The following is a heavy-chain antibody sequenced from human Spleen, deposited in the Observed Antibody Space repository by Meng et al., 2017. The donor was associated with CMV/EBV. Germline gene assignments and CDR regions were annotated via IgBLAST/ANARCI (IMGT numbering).Heavy chain of an antibody. J-gene: IGHJ4*02. CDR3: ARDRVGWYSTFDY. D-gene: IGHD2-15*01. CDR1: GYTFTGYY. Sequence: ASVKVSCKASGYTFTGYYIHWVRQAPGQGLEWMGWINPNSGGTNYAQKFQGRVIMTRDTSISTAYMELSRLRSDDTAVYYCARDRVGWYSTFDYWGQGTLVTVSS. V-gene: IGHV1-2*02. CDR2: INPNSGGT.